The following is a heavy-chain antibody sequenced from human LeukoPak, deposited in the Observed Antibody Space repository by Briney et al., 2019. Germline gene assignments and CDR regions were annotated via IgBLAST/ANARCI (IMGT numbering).Heavy chain of an antibody. Sequence: GGSLRLSCAASGFTFSSYSMNWVRQAPGKGLEWVSYISSSSSTIYYADSVKGRFTISRDNAKNSLYLQMTSLRAEDTAVYYCARMEPAAPYYYYYYYMDVWGKGTTVTVSS. CDR2: ISSSSSTI. CDR1: GFTFSSYS. D-gene: IGHD2-2*01. CDR3: ARMEPAAPYYYYYYYMDV. J-gene: IGHJ6*03. V-gene: IGHV3-48*01.